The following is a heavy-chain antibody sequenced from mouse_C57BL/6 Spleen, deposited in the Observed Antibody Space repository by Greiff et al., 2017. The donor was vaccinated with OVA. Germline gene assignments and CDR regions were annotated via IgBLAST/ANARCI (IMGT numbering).Heavy chain of an antibody. CDR2: INPYNGDT. CDR1: GYSFTGYF. D-gene: IGHD2-3*01. Sequence: EVKLMESGPELVKPGDSVKISCKASGYSFTGYFMNWVMQSHGKSLEWIGRINPYNGDTFYNQKFKGKATLTVDKSSSTAHMELRSLTSEDSAVYYCARAYDSKGAMDYWGQGTSVTVSS. J-gene: IGHJ4*01. V-gene: IGHV1-20*01. CDR3: ARAYDSKGAMDY.